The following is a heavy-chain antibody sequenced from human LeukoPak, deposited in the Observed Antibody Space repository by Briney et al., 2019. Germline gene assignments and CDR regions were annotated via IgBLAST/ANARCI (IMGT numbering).Heavy chain of an antibody. Sequence: GGSLRLSCAASGFTFSSYWMSWVRQAPGKGLEWVANKKQDGSEKYYVDSVKGRFTISRDNAKNSLYLQMNSLRAEDTAVYYCAREGELYSSSWYYFDYWGQGTLVTVSS. V-gene: IGHV3-7*03. CDR1: GFTFSSYW. D-gene: IGHD6-13*01. CDR2: KKQDGSEK. CDR3: AREGELYSSSWYYFDY. J-gene: IGHJ4*02.